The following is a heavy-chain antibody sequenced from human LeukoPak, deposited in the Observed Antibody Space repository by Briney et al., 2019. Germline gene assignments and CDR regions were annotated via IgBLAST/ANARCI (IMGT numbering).Heavy chain of an antibody. Sequence: SATLSLTCAVYGASFSGYYWSWIRQPPGKGLEWIGEINHSGSTNYNPSLKSRVTISVDTSKNQFSLKLSSVTAADTAVYYCASNAFVRGSYYAFDIWGQGTMVTVSS. V-gene: IGHV4-34*01. D-gene: IGHD1-26*01. J-gene: IGHJ3*02. CDR3: ASNAFVRGSYYAFDI. CDR2: INHSGST. CDR1: GASFSGYY.